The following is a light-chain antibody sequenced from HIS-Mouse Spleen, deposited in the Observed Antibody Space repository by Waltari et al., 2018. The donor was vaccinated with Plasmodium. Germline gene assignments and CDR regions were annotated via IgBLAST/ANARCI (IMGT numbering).Light chain of an antibody. CDR2: EDS. Sequence: SYELTQPPSVSVSPGQTARITCSGDALPKNYSYWYQQKSGQAPVLVIYEDSKRPSGIPKRFSGSSSGTMATWTISGAQVEDEADYYCYSTDSSGNHRVFGGGTKLTVL. CDR1: ALPKNY. V-gene: IGLV3-10*01. CDR3: YSTDSSGNHRV. J-gene: IGLJ3*02.